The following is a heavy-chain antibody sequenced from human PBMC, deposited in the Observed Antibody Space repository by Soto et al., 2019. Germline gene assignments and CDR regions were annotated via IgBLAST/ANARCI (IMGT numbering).Heavy chain of an antibody. Sequence: SETLSLTCAVSGDSISSGHWWSWVRQPPGKGLEWIGETNDSGRTTYNPSLRSRVTISVDKSKNQFSLKLTSVTAADTAVYYCAALAVGVNYYGMDVWGQGTTVTVSS. CDR2: TNDSGRT. D-gene: IGHD3-16*01. V-gene: IGHV4-4*02. J-gene: IGHJ6*02. CDR3: AALAVGVNYYGMDV. CDR1: GDSISSGHW.